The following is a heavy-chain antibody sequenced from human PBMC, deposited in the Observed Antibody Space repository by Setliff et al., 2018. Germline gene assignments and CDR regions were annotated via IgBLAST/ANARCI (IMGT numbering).Heavy chain of an antibody. CDR2: INTKTGDP. J-gene: IGHJ4*01. V-gene: IGHV7-4-1*02. CDR3: ARADHLVTTTFDY. Sequence: ASVKVSCKASGYSLSNYVMNWVRQAPGQGLEWMGWINTKTGDPSYAPGYTGRFAFSLDTSDSTTYLDISTLKAEDTATYFCARADHLVTTTFDYWGQGTLVTVSS. CDR1: GYSLSNYV. D-gene: IGHD4-17*01.